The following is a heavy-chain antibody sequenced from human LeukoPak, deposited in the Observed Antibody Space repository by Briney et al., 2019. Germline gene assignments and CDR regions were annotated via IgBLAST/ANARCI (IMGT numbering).Heavy chain of an antibody. J-gene: IGHJ4*02. V-gene: IGHV4-34*01. CDR3: ARRPLGYCSSTSCPTPYYFDY. Sequence: SETLSLTCAVSGDSVSFSYWSWIRQPPGKGLEWIGEINHSGSTNYNPSLKSRVTISVDTSKNQFSLKLSSVAAADTAVYYCARRPLGYCSSTSCPTPYYFDYWGQGTLVTVSS. D-gene: IGHD2-2*01. CDR1: GDSVSFSY. CDR2: INHSGST.